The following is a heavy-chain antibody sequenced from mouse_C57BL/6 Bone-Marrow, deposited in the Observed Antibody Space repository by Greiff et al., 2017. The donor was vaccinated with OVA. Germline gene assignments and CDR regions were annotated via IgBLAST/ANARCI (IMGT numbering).Heavy chain of an antibody. Sequence: VKLMESGAELVRPGTSVKVSCKASGYAFTNYLIEWVKQRPGQGLEWIGVINPGSGGTNYNEKFKGKATLTADKSSSTAYMQLSSLTSEDSAVYFCARYYYGSSYGFAYWGQGTLVTVSA. J-gene: IGHJ3*01. CDR1: GYAFTNYL. CDR3: ARYYYGSSYGFAY. CDR2: INPGSGGT. V-gene: IGHV1-54*01. D-gene: IGHD1-1*01.